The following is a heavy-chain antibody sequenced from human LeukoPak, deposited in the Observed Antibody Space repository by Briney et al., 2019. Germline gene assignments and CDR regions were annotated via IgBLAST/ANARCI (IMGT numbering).Heavy chain of an antibody. J-gene: IGHJ4*02. V-gene: IGHV4-59*02. Sequence: SETLSLTCVVSGASVSTSHWNWIRQLPGKGLEWIGCLSYTGKTGYNPSLASRVTISLGTSKNQVSLKLRSVTAADTAVYYCSEGYFEPFDHWGQGTLVTVSS. D-gene: IGHD2/OR15-2a*01. CDR1: GASVSTSH. CDR2: LSYTGKT. CDR3: SEGYFEPFDH.